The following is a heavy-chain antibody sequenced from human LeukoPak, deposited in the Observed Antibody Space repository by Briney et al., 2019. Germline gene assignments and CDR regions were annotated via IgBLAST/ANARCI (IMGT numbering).Heavy chain of an antibody. Sequence: PGGSLRLSCAASGFTFSSYAMSWVRQAPGKGLEWVSAISGSGGSTYYADSVKGRFTISRDNAKNSLYLQMNSLRAEDTALYYCARGREIAVAGGVDYWGQGTLVTVSS. CDR2: ISGSGGST. D-gene: IGHD6-19*01. V-gene: IGHV3-23*01. CDR3: ARGREIAVAGGVDY. J-gene: IGHJ4*02. CDR1: GFTFSSYA.